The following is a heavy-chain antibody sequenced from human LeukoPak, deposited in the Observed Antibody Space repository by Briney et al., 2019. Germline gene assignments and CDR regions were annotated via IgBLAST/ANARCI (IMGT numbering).Heavy chain of an antibody. Sequence: GGSLRLSCAASGFTFSSYSMNWVRQAPGKGLEWVSYISSDSSTIYYADSVKGRFTISRDNAKNSLYLQMNSLRAEDTAVYYCARNFDIWGQGTMVTVSS. CDR1: GFTFSSYS. J-gene: IGHJ3*02. CDR2: ISSDSSTI. V-gene: IGHV3-48*01. CDR3: ARNFDI.